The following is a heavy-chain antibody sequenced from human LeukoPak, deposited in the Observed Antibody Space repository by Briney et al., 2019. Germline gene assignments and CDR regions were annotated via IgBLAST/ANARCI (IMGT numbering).Heavy chain of an antibody. J-gene: IGHJ4*02. CDR1: GYTFTGYY. V-gene: IGHV1-2*06. Sequence: ASVKVSCKASGYTFTGYYMHWVLQAPGQGLEWMGRINPNSGGTNYAQKFQGRVTMTRDTSISTAYMELSRLRSDDTAVYYCARGPMVRGVIISWFDYWGQGTLVTVSS. CDR2: INPNSGGT. CDR3: ARGPMVRGVIISWFDY. D-gene: IGHD3-10*01.